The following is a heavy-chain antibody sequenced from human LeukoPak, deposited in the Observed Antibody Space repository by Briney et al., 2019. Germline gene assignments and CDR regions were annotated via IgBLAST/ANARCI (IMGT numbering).Heavy chain of an antibody. J-gene: IGHJ4*02. CDR2: ISYDGSNK. D-gene: IGHD5-18*01. CDR3: AKGGRGHSYDFDD. Sequence: GGSLRLSCAASGFTFSSYAMHWVRQAPGKGLEWVAVISYDGSNKYYADSVKGRFTISRDNSKNTLYLQMNSLRAEDTAVYYCAKGGRGHSYDFDDWGQGSLVTVSS. V-gene: IGHV3-30-3*01. CDR1: GFTFSSYA.